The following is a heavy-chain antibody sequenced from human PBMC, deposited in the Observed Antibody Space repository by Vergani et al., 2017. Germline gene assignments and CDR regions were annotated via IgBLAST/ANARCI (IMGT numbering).Heavy chain of an antibody. CDR2: IYYSGST. CDR3: ARLAGEQLVRNYYYYMDV. D-gene: IGHD6-6*01. CDR1: GGSISSSSYY. J-gene: IGHJ6*03. Sequence: QLQLQESGPGLVKPSETLSLTCTVSGGSISSSSYYWGWIRQPPGKGLEWIGSIYYSGSTYYNPSLKSRVTISVDTSKNQFSLKLSSVTAADTAVYYCARLAGEQLVRNYYYYMDVWGKGTTVTVSS. V-gene: IGHV4-39*01.